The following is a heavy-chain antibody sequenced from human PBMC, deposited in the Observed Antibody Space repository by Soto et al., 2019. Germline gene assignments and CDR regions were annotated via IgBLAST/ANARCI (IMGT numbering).Heavy chain of an antibody. CDR3: ARDLEGKWLTLYYYYGMDV. D-gene: IGHD3-22*01. CDR2: ISAYNGNT. J-gene: IGHJ6*02. V-gene: IGHV1-18*01. CDR1: GYTFTSYG. Sequence: RASVKVSCKASGYTFTSYGISWVRQAPGQGLEWMGWISAYNGNTNYAQKLQGRVTMTTDTSTSTAYMELRSLRSDDTAVYYCARDLEGKWLTLYYYYGMDVWGQGTTVTVSS.